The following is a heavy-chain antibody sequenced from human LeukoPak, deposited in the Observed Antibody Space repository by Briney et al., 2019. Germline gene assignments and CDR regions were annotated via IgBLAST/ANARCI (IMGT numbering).Heavy chain of an antibody. J-gene: IGHJ3*02. D-gene: IGHD6-19*01. CDR1: GGTFSSYA. V-gene: IGHV1-69*01. Sequence: GSSVKVSCKASGGTFSSYAISWVRQAPGQGLEWMGGIIPIFGTANYAQKFQGRVTITADESTSTAYMELSSLRSEDTAVYYCARDAEAVAGTSAFDIWGQGTMVTVSS. CDR3: ARDAEAVAGTSAFDI. CDR2: IIPIFGTA.